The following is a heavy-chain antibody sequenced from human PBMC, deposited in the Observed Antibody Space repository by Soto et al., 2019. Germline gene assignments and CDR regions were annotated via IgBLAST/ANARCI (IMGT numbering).Heavy chain of an antibody. J-gene: IGHJ5*02. D-gene: IGHD1-26*01. Sequence: SETLSLTCTVSGDSVSSGSFYWSWIRQPPGKGLEWIGYVYYSGSTSYNPSLKSRVTISRDTSKNQFSLDLNSVTPADTAVYYCARVKRSTSRFDPWGQGTRVTV. CDR3: ARVKRSTSRFDP. V-gene: IGHV4-61*01. CDR2: VYYSGST. CDR1: GDSVSSGSFY.